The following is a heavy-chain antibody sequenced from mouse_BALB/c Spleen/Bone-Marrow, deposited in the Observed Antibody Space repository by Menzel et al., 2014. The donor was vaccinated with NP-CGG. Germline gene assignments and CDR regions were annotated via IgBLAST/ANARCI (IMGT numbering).Heavy chain of an antibody. CDR1: GLSLTSYG. CDR2: IWNIGTT. CDR3: ASGFAY. Sequence: QVHVKQSGPGLVQSSQSLSITCTVSGLSLTSYGFHWVRLSPGKGLEWLGVIWNIGTTDYDAAFISRLSITKDNSKSQVFFKMNSLKADDTAIYYCASGFAYWGQGTLVTVSA. J-gene: IGHJ3*01. V-gene: IGHV2-4-1*01.